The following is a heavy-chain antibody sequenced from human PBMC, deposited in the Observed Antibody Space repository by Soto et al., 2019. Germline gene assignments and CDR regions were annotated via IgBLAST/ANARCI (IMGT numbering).Heavy chain of an antibody. D-gene: IGHD6-6*01. Sequence: AAVKVSCKASGYTFTSYDINWVRQATGQGLEWMGWMNPNSGNTGYAQKFQGRVTMTRNTSISTAYMELSSLRSEDTAVYYCARGKVAARAYYYYGMDVWGHGTTVTVSS. CDR1: GYTFTSYD. V-gene: IGHV1-8*01. CDR3: ARGKVAARAYYYYGMDV. CDR2: MNPNSGNT. J-gene: IGHJ6*02.